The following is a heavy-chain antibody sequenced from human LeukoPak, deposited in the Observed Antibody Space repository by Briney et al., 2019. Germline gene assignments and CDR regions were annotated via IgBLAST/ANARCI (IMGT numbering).Heavy chain of an antibody. Sequence: GGGLRLSCAASGVTFSSYSMNWVRQAPGKGVEWGSSISSSSSDIYYADSVKGRFTISRDNAKTSLYLQMNSLRADDTAVYYCARGVDTAMVFNYFDYWGQGTLVTVSS. D-gene: IGHD5-18*01. J-gene: IGHJ4*02. CDR1: GVTFSSYS. V-gene: IGHV3-21*01. CDR2: ISSSSSDI. CDR3: ARGVDTAMVFNYFDY.